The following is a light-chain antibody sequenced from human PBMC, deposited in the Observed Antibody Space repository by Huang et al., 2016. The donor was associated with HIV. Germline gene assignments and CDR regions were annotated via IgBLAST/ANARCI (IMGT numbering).Light chain of an antibody. V-gene: IGKV3-15*01. CDR2: GAS. CDR3: QQYDNWPPLT. CDR1: HSVGSN. Sequence: IMMTQSPTTLSVSPGDRATLSCRASHSVGSNLAWYQHKPGPAPRLLIYGASARATGNPSRFSGTGSGTEFTLTIRSVQSEDFALYYCQQYDNWPPLTFGGGTKVEIK. J-gene: IGKJ4*01.